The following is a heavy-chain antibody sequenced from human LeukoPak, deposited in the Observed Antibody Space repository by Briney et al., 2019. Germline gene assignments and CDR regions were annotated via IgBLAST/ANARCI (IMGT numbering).Heavy chain of an antibody. V-gene: IGHV3-23*01. Sequence: GGSLRLSCAASGFTFSSYAMSWVRQAPGKGLEWVSAISGSGGSTYYADSVKGWFTISRDNSKNTLYLQMNSLRAEDTAVYYCAKVGDYVGGNWYLDLWGRGTLVTVSS. J-gene: IGHJ2*01. CDR2: ISGSGGST. CDR1: GFTFSSYA. D-gene: IGHD4-23*01. CDR3: AKVGDYVGGNWYLDL.